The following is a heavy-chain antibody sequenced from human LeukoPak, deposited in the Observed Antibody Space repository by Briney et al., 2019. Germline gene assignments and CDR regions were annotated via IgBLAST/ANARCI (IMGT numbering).Heavy chain of an antibody. J-gene: IGHJ6*03. D-gene: IGHD6-6*01. Sequence: SGGSLRLSCAASGFTFTTYWMSWVRQPPGKGLEWVANIKQDGTEKYYVDSVKGRFTISRDNAKNSLYLQMNSLRAEDTAVYYCARGSSSSSYYYYYMDVWGKGTTVTVSS. CDR1: GFTFTTYW. V-gene: IGHV3-7*04. CDR3: ARGSSSSSYYYYYMDV. CDR2: IKQDGTEK.